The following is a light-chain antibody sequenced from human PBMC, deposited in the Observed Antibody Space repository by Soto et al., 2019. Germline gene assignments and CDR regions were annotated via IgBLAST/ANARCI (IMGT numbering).Light chain of an antibody. J-gene: IGKJ1*01. Sequence: DIQMTQYPSAMSASIADRVAITCRASQDIGIYLAWFQRKPGKAPKLLVYDASSLEGGVPSRFSGSGSGTEIPLTISRLQPDDFATYVCQQYNSYWTFGQGTKVDIK. CDR3: QQYNSYWT. CDR2: DAS. CDR1: QDIGIY. V-gene: IGKV1-17*03.